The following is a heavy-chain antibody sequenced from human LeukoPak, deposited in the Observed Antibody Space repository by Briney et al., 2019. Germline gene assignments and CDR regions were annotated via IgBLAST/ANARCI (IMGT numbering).Heavy chain of an antibody. J-gene: IGHJ4*02. D-gene: IGHD5-12*01. CDR2: IYYSGST. V-gene: IGHV4-59*01. Sequence: PSETLSLTCTVSGGSISSYYWSWIRQPPGKGLEWIGYIYYSGSTNYNPSLKSRVTISVDTSKNQFSLKLSSVTAADTAVYYCARGGSGYEYYFDYWGQGTLVTISS. CDR3: ARGGSGYEYYFDY. CDR1: GGSISSYY.